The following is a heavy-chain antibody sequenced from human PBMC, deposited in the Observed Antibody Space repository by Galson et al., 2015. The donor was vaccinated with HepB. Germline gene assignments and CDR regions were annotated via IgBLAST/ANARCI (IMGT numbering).Heavy chain of an antibody. V-gene: IGHV1-8*01. Sequence: SVKVSCKASGYTFTSHDIHWVRQATGQGLEWMGWMNPKSGSTGYAQKFQVRVSLTRNNSLTTAYMELRSLTFDDSALYYCALGRSAAGVLGFWFDPWGQGSLVTVTS. CDR1: GYTFTSHD. CDR2: MNPKSGST. CDR3: ALGRSAAGVLGFWFDP. D-gene: IGHD6-25*01. J-gene: IGHJ5*02.